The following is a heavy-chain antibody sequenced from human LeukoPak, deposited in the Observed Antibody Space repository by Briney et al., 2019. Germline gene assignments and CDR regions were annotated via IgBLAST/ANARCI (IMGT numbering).Heavy chain of an antibody. V-gene: IGHV3-53*04. CDR1: GSNVTYNY. CDR2: IDSGGTT. Sequence: GGSLRLPCVASGSNVTYNYMTWVRQAPGKGLEWVSLIDSGGTTYYADSLKGRFTISRHSPNNTLFLQMNNLRPEDTAVYYCARTSYYYDMDVWGPGTTVTVSS. J-gene: IGHJ6*02. CDR3: ARTSYYYDMDV.